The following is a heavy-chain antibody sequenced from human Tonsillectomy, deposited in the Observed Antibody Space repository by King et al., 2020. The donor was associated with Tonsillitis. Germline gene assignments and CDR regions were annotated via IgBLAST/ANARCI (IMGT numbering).Heavy chain of an antibody. CDR2: IYYSGST. D-gene: IGHD4/OR15-4a*01. CDR3: ARSSNDYGVPFDY. CDR1: GGSISSSSFY. J-gene: IGHJ4*02. V-gene: IGHV4-39*01. Sequence: QLQESGPRLVKPSETLSLTCSVSGGSISSSSFYWGWIRQPPGKGLEWIGRIYYSGSTYYNPSLKSRVTLSVDTSENQFSLQLSSVTAADTAVYYCARSSNDYGVPFDYWGQGTLVTVSS.